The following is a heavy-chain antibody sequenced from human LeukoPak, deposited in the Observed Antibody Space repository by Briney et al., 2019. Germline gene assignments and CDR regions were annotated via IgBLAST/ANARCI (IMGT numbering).Heavy chain of an antibody. CDR2: MYYTGST. CDR1: GGSINDYY. J-gene: IGHJ6*02. V-gene: IGHV4-59*01. CDR3: ARVSIVYGMDV. D-gene: IGHD3-3*02. Sequence: SETLSLACTVSGGSINDYYWSWIRQPPGKGLEWIGYMYYTGSTNYNPSLKSRVTMSVDTSKTRFFLKLSSVTAADTALYYCARVSIVYGMDVWGQGTAVTVS.